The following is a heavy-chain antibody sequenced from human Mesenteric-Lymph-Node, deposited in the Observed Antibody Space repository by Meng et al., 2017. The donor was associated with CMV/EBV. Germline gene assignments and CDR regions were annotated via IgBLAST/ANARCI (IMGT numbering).Heavy chain of an antibody. D-gene: IGHD2-2*02. J-gene: IGHJ4*02. CDR1: GFTFSAYW. CDR2: ISGGGSTI. CDR3: ARVCSSSNCYKSLNDY. V-gene: IGHV3-11*04. Sequence: GESLKISCAASGFTFSAYWMLWVRQAPGRGLEWVSYISGGGSTIYYADSVKGRFTISRDNAKNSLYLQMNSLGGEDTAIYYCARVCSSSNCYKSLNDYWGQGTLVTVSS.